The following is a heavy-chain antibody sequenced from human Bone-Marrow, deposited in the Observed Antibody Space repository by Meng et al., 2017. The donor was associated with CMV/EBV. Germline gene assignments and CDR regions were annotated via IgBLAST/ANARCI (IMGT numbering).Heavy chain of an antibody. CDR2: ISSSSSYI. V-gene: IGHV3-21*04. CDR1: GFTFSSYE. Sequence: GESLKISCAGSGFTFSSYEMNWVRQAPGKGLEWVSSISSSSSYIYYADSVKGRFTISRDNAKNSLYLQMNSLRAEDTAVYYCASEQDMGVYWGQGTLVTVSS. D-gene: IGHD3-16*01. CDR3: ASEQDMGVY. J-gene: IGHJ4*02.